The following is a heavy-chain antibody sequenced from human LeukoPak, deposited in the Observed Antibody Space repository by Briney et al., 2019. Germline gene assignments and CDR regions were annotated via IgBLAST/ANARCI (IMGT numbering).Heavy chain of an antibody. J-gene: IGHJ4*02. CDR1: GGSISSSNW. Sequence: SETLSLTCAVSGGSISSSNWWSWVRQPPGKGLEWFGEIYHSGSTNYNPSLKSRFTISVDKSKNQFSLKLSSVTAADTAVYYCARDTGRVGATDYWGQGILVTVSS. V-gene: IGHV4-4*02. CDR3: ARDTGRVGATDY. D-gene: IGHD1-26*01. CDR2: IYHSGST.